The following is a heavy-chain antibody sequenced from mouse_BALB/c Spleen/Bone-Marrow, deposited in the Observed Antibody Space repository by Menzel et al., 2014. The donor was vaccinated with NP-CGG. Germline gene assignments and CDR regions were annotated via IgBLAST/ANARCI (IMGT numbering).Heavy chain of an antibody. Sequence: EVHLVESGGGLVQPGGSPKLSCAASGFDFSRYWMSWVRQAPGKGLEWIGEINPDSNTINYTPSLKDKFIISRDNAKNTLYLQMSKVRSEDTALYYCARLGYYGSFAYWGQGTLVTVSA. CDR2: INPDSNTI. CDR3: ARLGYYGSFAY. D-gene: IGHD1-2*01. CDR1: GFDFSRYW. J-gene: IGHJ3*01. V-gene: IGHV4-1*02.